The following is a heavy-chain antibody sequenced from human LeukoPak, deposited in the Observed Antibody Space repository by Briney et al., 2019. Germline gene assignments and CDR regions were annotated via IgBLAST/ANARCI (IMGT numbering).Heavy chain of an antibody. CDR1: GFTFTSYS. V-gene: IGHV3-48*04. Sequence: GGSLRLSCAASGFTFTSYSMNWVRQAPGKGLEWVSYISSSSTTIYYADSVKGRFTNSRDNAKNSLYLKMNSLRAEDTAVYYCARGPHQAYCGGDCYSTYDYWGQGTLVTVSS. CDR2: ISSSSTTI. J-gene: IGHJ4*02. D-gene: IGHD2-21*02. CDR3: ARGPHQAYCGGDCYSTYDY.